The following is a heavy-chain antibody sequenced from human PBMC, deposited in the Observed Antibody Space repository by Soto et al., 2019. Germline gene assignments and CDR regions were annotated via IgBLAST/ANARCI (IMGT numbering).Heavy chain of an antibody. CDR2: INHSGST. V-gene: IGHV4-34*01. D-gene: IGHD4-4*01. CDR3: ARGGGTTVTTPPYYYYYCYMDV. J-gene: IGHJ6*03. Sequence: SETLSLTCAVYGGSFSGYYWSWIRQPPGKGLEWIGEINHSGSTNYNPSLKSRVTISVDTSKNQFSLKLSSVTAADTAVYYCARGGGTTVTTPPYYYYYCYMDVWGKGITVTVSS. CDR1: GGSFSGYY.